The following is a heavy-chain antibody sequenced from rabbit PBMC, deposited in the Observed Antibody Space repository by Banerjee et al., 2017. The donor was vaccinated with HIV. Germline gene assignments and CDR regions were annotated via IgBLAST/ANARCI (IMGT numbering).Heavy chain of an antibody. CDR3: ARDGAGDAGFNFDL. D-gene: IGHD4-2*01. J-gene: IGHJ4*01. V-gene: IGHV1S40*01. Sequence: AKGRFTISKTSSTTVTLQMTSLTAADTATYFCARDGAGDAGFNFDLWGQGTLVTVS.